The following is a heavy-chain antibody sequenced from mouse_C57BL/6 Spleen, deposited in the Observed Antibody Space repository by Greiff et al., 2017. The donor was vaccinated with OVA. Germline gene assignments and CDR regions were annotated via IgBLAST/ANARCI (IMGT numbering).Heavy chain of an antibody. Sequence: QVHVKQSGAELVRPGASVTLSCKASGYTFTDYEMHWVKQTPVHGLEWIGAIDPETGGTAYNQKFKGKAILTADKSSSTAYMELRSLTSEDSAVYYCTRGIGVVARRYFDVWGTGTTVTVSS. V-gene: IGHV1-15*01. CDR2: IDPETGGT. CDR1: GYTFTDYE. J-gene: IGHJ1*03. D-gene: IGHD1-1*01. CDR3: TRGIGVVARRYFDV.